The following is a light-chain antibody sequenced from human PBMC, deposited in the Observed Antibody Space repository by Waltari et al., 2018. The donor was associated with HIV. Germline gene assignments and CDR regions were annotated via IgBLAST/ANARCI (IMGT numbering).Light chain of an antibody. J-gene: IGLJ3*02. CDR2: EVS. Sequence: SALTQPAHGSGSPGTSITIPCPGPTSDAAFFDHVPWYQQQPGTVPPLTIYEVSFRAAGVSNRFSASKSGNTTSLTISGLQAEDEAVYYCGSYTATNSMMFGGGTKLTVL. CDR3: GSYTATNSMM. CDR1: TSDAAFFDH. V-gene: IGLV2-14*01.